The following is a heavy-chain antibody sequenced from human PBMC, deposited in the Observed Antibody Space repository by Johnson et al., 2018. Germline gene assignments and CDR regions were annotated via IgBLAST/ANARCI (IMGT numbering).Heavy chain of an antibody. CDR2: ISYDGSNK. J-gene: IGHJ3*02. V-gene: IGHV3-30*03. Sequence: QVQLVESGGGVVQPGRSLRLSCAVSGFTFSSYAMHWVRQAPGKGLEWVAVISYDGSNKDYLDTVKGRLTISRDNSRDTLYLQMNSLRAEDTAVYYCARGAMIVVCIDALDIWGQGTMVTVSS. CDR1: GFTFSSYA. CDR3: ARGAMIVVCIDALDI. D-gene: IGHD3-22*01.